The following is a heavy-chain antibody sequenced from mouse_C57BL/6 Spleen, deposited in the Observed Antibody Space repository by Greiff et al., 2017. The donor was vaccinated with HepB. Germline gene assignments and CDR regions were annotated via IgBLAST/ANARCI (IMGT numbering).Heavy chain of an antibody. D-gene: IGHD1-1*01. V-gene: IGHV1-78*01. CDR3: ARRGYYGSSYPWFAY. CDR2: IYPRDGST. Sequence: QVQLKESDAELVKPGASVKISCKVSGYTFTDHTIHWMKQRPEQGLEWIGYIYPRDGSTKYNEKFKGKATLTADKSSSTAYMQLNSLTSEDSAVYFCARRGYYGSSYPWFAYWGQGTLVTVSA. J-gene: IGHJ3*01. CDR1: GYTFTDHT.